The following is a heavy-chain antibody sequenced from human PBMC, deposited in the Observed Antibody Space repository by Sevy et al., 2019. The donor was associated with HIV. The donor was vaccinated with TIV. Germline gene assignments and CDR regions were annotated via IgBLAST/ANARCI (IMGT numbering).Heavy chain of an antibody. J-gene: IGHJ3*02. CDR1: GFTFDDYG. Sequence: GESLKISCAASGFTFDDYGMSWVRQAPGKGLEWVSGINWNGGSTGDADSVKGRFTISRDNAKNSLYLQMNSLRAEDTALYYCAAERAVLRYFDWLLPPFAAFDIWGQGTMVTVSS. D-gene: IGHD3-9*01. V-gene: IGHV3-20*04. CDR2: INWNGGST. CDR3: AAERAVLRYFDWLLPPFAAFDI.